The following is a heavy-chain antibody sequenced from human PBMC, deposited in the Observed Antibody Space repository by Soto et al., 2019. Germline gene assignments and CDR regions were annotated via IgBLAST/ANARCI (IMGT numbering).Heavy chain of an antibody. J-gene: IGHJ3*02. CDR3: AHSRAVLDAFDI. Sequence: QITLKESGPTLVKPTQTLTLTCTFSGFSLSTSGVGVGWIRQPPGKALEWLALIYWDDDKRYSPSLKSRLTITKDTTKNQVVLTMTNMDPVDTATYCCAHSRAVLDAFDIWGQGTMVTVSS. D-gene: IGHD6-25*01. V-gene: IGHV2-5*02. CDR1: GFSLSTSGVG. CDR2: IYWDDDK.